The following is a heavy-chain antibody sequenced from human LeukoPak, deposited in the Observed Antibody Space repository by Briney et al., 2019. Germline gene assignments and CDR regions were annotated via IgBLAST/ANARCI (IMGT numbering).Heavy chain of an antibody. J-gene: IGHJ4*02. CDR3: ASSRWLDY. D-gene: IGHD4-23*01. Sequence: GGSLRLSCAASGFIFSNNWMSWVRQAPGKGLEWVANIKQDGSEKYYVDSVKGRFTISRDNAKNSLYLQMNSLRAEDTAVYYCASSRWLDYWGQGTLVTVSS. V-gene: IGHV3-7*01. CDR1: GFIFSNNW. CDR2: IKQDGSEK.